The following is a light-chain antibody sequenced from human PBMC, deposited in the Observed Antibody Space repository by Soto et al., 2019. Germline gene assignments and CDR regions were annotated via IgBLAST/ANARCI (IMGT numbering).Light chain of an antibody. J-gene: IGLJ1*01. CDR3: SSYTSGSALYV. CDR2: EVT. Sequence: QSALTQPASVSGSPRQSITISCTGTSRDVGGYNSVSWYQQHPGKAPKLMIYEVTNRPSGVSNRFSGSKSGNTASLTISGLQAEDEADYYCSSYTSGSALYVFGTGTKLTVL. CDR1: SRDVGGYNS. V-gene: IGLV2-14*01.